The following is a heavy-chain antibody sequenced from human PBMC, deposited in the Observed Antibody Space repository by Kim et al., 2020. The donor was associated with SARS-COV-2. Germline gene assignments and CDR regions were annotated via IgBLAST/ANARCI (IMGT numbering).Heavy chain of an antibody. D-gene: IGHD3-3*01. CDR2: ISYDGSNK. CDR3: ANLNYDFWSPPHYYYYGMDV. J-gene: IGHJ6*02. CDR1: GFTFSSYG. V-gene: IGHV3-30*18. Sequence: GGSLRLSCAASGFTFSSYGMHWVRQAPGKGLEWVAVISYDGSNKYYADSVKGRFTISRDNSKNTLYLQMNSLRAEDTAVYYCANLNYDFWSPPHYYYYGMDVWGQGTTVTVSS.